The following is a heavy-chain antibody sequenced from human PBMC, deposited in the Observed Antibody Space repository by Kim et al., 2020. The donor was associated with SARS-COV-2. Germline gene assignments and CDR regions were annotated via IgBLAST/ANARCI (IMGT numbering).Heavy chain of an antibody. CDR3: AIRVLTLYHFDS. Sequence: TYYNPSLRSRVTISIDTSRNQFSLRLTSVTAADTAIYYCAIRVLTLYHFDSWGQGTLVTVSS. D-gene: IGHD2-21*02. J-gene: IGHJ4*02. V-gene: IGHV4-31*02. CDR2: T.